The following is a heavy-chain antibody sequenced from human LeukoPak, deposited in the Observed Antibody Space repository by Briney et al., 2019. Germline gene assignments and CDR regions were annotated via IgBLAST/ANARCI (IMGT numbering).Heavy chain of an antibody. CDR2: IYYSGST. Sequence: SETLSLTCTVSGASISSYYWSWIRQPPGKGLEWIAYIYYSGSTDYNPSLKSRVTISVDTSKNQFSLKLSSVTAADTAVYYCARGHYYDSIGYFDYWGRGTLVTVSS. CDR3: ARGHYYDSIGYFDY. J-gene: IGHJ4*02. D-gene: IGHD3-22*01. V-gene: IGHV4-59*01. CDR1: GASISSYY.